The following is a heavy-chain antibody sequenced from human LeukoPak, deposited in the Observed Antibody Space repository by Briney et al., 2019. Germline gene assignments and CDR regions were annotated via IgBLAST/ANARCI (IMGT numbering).Heavy chain of an antibody. Sequence: PRGSLRLSCAASGFTFSSYAMSWVRQAPGKGLEWVSAISGSGGSTYYADSVKGRFTISRDNSKNTLYLQMNSLRAEDTAVYYCAKSQVGSSSSGFDYWGQGTLVTVSS. V-gene: IGHV3-23*01. J-gene: IGHJ4*02. CDR1: GFTFSSYA. CDR2: ISGSGGST. CDR3: AKSQVGSSSSGFDY. D-gene: IGHD6-6*01.